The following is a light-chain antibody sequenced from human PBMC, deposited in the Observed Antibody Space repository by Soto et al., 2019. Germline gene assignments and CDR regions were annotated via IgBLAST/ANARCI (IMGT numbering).Light chain of an antibody. CDR2: DAS. Sequence: EIVLTQSPATLSLSPGERDTISCRASQSISSSLAWYQQKPGQAPRLLIYDASTRATGFPARFSGSGSGTDFTLTIGSLEPEDFAVYYCQQRSEWPRTFGQGTKVDIK. V-gene: IGKV3-11*01. CDR1: QSISSS. J-gene: IGKJ1*01. CDR3: QQRSEWPRT.